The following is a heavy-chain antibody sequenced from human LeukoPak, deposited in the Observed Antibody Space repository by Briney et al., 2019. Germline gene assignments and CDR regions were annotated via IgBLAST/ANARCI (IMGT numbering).Heavy chain of an antibody. V-gene: IGHV4-39*07. D-gene: IGHD3-22*01. CDR1: GGSISSSSYY. Sequence: SETLSLTCTVSGGSISSSSYYWGWIRQPPGKGLEWIGSIYYSGSTYYNPSLKSRVTISVDTSKNQFSLKLSSVTAADTAVYYCARDHPSQNYYDSSRGWFDPWGQGTLVTVSS. J-gene: IGHJ5*02. CDR3: ARDHPSQNYYDSSRGWFDP. CDR2: IYYSGST.